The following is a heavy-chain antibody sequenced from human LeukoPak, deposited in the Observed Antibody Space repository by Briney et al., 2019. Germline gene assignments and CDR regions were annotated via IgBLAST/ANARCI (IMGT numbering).Heavy chain of an antibody. J-gene: IGHJ6*02. CDR3: AGGYSYGKNYYYYGMDV. D-gene: IGHD5-18*01. V-gene: IGHV1-69*04. CDR2: IIPIFGIA. CDR1: GGTFSSYA. Sequence: ASVKVSCTASGGTFSSYAISWVRQAPGQGLEWMGRIIPIFGIANYAQKFQGRVTITADKSTSTAYMELSSLRSEDTAVYYCAGGYSYGKNYYYYGMDVWGQGTTVTVSS.